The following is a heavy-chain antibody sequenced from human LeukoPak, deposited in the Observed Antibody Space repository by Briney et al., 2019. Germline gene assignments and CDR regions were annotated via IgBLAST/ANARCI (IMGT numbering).Heavy chain of an antibody. CDR2: IWYDASNI. J-gene: IGHJ5*02. Sequence: GGSLTLSCAASGFTFSSFGMHWVRQAPGKGLEWVAVIWYDASNIYYADSVKGRFTISRDNSKNTLYLHMNSLRDDDTAVYYCVRGVGVSRFNYLDPWGQGTLVIVSS. CDR1: GFTFSSFG. V-gene: IGHV3-33*01. CDR3: VRGVGVSRFNYLDP. D-gene: IGHD1-7*01.